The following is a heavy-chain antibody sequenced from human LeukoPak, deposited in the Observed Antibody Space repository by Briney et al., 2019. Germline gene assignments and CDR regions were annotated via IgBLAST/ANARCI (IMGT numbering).Heavy chain of an antibody. D-gene: IGHD7-27*01. CDR2: LSYDGSEK. Sequence: GGSLRLSCAASGFTFSTYGMHWVRQAPGKGLEWVAVLSYDGSEKYYADSVKGRFTISRDNSKNTLYLQMNSLRAEDTAVYYCARNANWGFDAFDIWGQGTMVTVSS. V-gene: IGHV3-30*03. CDR1: GFTFSTYG. J-gene: IGHJ3*02. CDR3: ARNANWGFDAFDI.